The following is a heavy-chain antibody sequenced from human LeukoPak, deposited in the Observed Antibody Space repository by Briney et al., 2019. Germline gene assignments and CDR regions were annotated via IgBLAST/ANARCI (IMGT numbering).Heavy chain of an antibody. CDR2: NKSKTDGGTT. Sequence: GGSLRLSCAAPGFTFSNAWMSWVRQAPGKGLEWVGRNKSKTDGGTTDYAAPVKGRFTISRDDSKNTLYLQMNSLKTEDTAVYYCTTGAYWGQGTLVTVSS. J-gene: IGHJ4*02. CDR1: GFTFSNAW. CDR3: TTGAY. V-gene: IGHV3-15*01.